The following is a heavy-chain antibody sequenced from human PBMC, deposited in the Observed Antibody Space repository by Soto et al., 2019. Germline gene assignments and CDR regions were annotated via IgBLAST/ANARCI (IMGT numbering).Heavy chain of an antibody. J-gene: IGHJ4*02. CDR3: ARGGSAWSVDY. CDR1: GFTFSSYA. CDR2: ISYDGSNK. Sequence: QVQLVESGGGVVQPGRSLRLSCAASGFTFSSYAMHWVRQAPGKGLEWVAVISYDGSNKYYADSVKGRFTISRDNSKNTLYLQMNSLGAEDTAVYYCARGGSAWSVDYWGQGTLVTVSS. D-gene: IGHD6-19*01. V-gene: IGHV3-30-3*01.